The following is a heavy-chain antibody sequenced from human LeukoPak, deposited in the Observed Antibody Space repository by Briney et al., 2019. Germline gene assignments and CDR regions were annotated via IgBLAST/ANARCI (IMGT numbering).Heavy chain of an antibody. CDR2: IKQDGSEK. J-gene: IGHJ4*02. CDR3: AREIGGYFDY. Sequence: PGGSLRLSCAASGFTFSSYSMNWVRQAPGKGLEWVANIKQDGSEKYYVDSVKGRFTISRDNAKNSLYLQMSSLRVEDTAVYYCAREIGGYFDYWGQGTLVTVSS. D-gene: IGHD2-15*01. CDR1: GFTFSSYS. V-gene: IGHV3-7*01.